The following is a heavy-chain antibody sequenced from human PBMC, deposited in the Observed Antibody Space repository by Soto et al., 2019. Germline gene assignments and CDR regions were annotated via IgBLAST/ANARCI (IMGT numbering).Heavy chain of an antibody. CDR3: ARDQGAELVYYYYYYGMDV. D-gene: IGHD6-6*01. CDR2: IWYDGSNK. CDR1: GFTFSSYG. J-gene: IGHJ6*02. Sequence: GGSLRLSCAASGFTFSSYGMHWVRQAPGKGLEWVAVIWYDGSNKYYADSVKGRFTISRDNSKNTLYLQMNSLRAEDTAVYYCARDQGAELVYYYYYYGMDVWGQGTTV. V-gene: IGHV3-33*01.